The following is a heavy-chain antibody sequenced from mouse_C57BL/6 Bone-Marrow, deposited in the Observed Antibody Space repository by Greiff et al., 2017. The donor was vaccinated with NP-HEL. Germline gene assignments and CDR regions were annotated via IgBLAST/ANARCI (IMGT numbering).Heavy chain of an antibody. CDR2: INPGSGGT. D-gene: IGHD1-2*01. CDR1: GYAFTNYL. CDR3: ARQDYGPFYLDY. J-gene: IGHJ2*01. V-gene: IGHV1-54*01. Sequence: QVQLQQSGAELVRPGTSVKVSCKASGYAFTNYLIEWVKQRPGQGLEWIGVINPGSGGTNYNEKFKGKATLTADKSSSTAYMQLSSLTSEDSAVYFCARQDYGPFYLDYWGQGTTLTVSS.